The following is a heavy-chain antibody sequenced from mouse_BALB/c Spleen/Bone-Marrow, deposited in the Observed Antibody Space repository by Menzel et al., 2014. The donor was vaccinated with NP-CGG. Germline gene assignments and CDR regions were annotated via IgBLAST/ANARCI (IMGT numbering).Heavy chain of an antibody. Sequence: EVKLEESGAELVRSGASVKLSCTASGFNIKDFYMRWLRQRPEQGLEWIGWVDPENGDTECAPKFQGKATMTADTSSTTAYLRLSSLTSEDTAVYYCSIFDYSFGYWGQGTTLTVSS. CDR2: VDPENGDT. CDR3: SIFDYSFGY. V-gene: IGHV14-4*02. D-gene: IGHD2-4*01. J-gene: IGHJ2*01. CDR1: GFNIKDFY.